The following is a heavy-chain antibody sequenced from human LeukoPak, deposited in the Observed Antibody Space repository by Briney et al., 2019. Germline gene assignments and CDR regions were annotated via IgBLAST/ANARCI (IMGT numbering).Heavy chain of an antibody. Sequence: PGGSVRLSCAASGFTVSSNYMSWVRQAPGKGLEWVPVIYSGGSTYYADSVKGRFTISRDNSKNTLCLQMNSLRAEDTAVYYCARGYGIVDYWGQGTLVTVSS. CDR2: IYSGGST. D-gene: IGHD6-13*01. CDR1: GFTVSSNY. V-gene: IGHV3-66*02. J-gene: IGHJ4*02. CDR3: ARGYGIVDY.